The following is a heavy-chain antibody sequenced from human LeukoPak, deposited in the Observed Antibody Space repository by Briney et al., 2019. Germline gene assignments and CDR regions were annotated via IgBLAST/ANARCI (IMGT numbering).Heavy chain of an antibody. J-gene: IGHJ4*02. CDR1: GFTFSSYA. CDR3: AKDRGAVEIFDY. Sequence: GGSLRLSCAASGFTFSSYAMSWVRQAPGKGLEWVSAISGSGGSTYYADSVKVRFTISRDNSKNTLYLQMNSMRAEDTAVYYCAKDRGAVEIFDYWGQGTLVTVSS. CDR2: ISGSGGST. D-gene: IGHD6-19*01. V-gene: IGHV3-23*01.